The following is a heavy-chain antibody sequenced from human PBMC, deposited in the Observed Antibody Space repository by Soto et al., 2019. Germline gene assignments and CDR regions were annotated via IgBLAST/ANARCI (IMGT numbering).Heavy chain of an antibody. J-gene: IGHJ4*02. CDR3: ASGGEWFGELSDY. Sequence: QVQLVESGRGLVKPGGSLRLSCAASGFTFTYYCMSWILQAPGQGLEWVSYISSSGSTIYYADSVKGRFTISRDNAKNSLYLQMNSRRAEDTAVYFCASGGEWFGELSDYWGQGTRVTVSS. D-gene: IGHD3-10*01. V-gene: IGHV3-11*01. CDR1: GFTFTYYC. CDR2: ISSSGSTI.